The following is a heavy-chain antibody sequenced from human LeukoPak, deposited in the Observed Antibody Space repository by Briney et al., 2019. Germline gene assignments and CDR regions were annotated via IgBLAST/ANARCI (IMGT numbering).Heavy chain of an antibody. CDR1: GGSLSSYY. V-gene: IGHV4-59*01. Sequence: SETLSLTCTVSGGSLSSYYWSWIRQPPGKGLEWIGYIYYSGSTNYNPSLKSRVTISVDTSKNQFSLKLSSVTAADTAVYYCARVNPGYSSSWRVGDFDYWGQGTLVTVSS. CDR2: IYYSGST. D-gene: IGHD6-13*01. CDR3: ARVNPGYSSSWRVGDFDY. J-gene: IGHJ4*02.